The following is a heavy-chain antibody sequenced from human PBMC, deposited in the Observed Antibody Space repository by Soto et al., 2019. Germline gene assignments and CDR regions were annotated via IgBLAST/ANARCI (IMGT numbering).Heavy chain of an antibody. CDR3: ARHRRRDTYGEDYYYYYYGMDV. CDR2: IDPSDSYT. J-gene: IGHJ6*02. Sequence: GESLKISCKGPGYSFTSYWISWVRQMPGKGLEWMGRIDPSDSYTNYSPSFQGHVTISADKSISTAYLQWSSLKASDTAMYYCARHRRRDTYGEDYYYYYYGMDVWGQGTTVTVSS. V-gene: IGHV5-10-1*01. CDR1: GYSFTSYW. D-gene: IGHD4-17*01.